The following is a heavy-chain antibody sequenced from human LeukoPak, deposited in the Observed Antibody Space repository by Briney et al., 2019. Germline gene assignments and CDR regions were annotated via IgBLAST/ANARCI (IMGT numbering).Heavy chain of an antibody. V-gene: IGHV4-59*01. D-gene: IGHD6-6*01. CDR1: GGSISSYY. CDR3: ARGGIAARKGVFDY. Sequence: SETLSLTCTVSGGSISSYYWSWIRQPPGKGLEWIGYIYYSGSTNYNPSLKSRVTISVDTSKNQFSLKLSSVTAADTAVYYCARGGIAARKGVFDYWGQGTLVTVSS. J-gene: IGHJ4*02. CDR2: IYYSGST.